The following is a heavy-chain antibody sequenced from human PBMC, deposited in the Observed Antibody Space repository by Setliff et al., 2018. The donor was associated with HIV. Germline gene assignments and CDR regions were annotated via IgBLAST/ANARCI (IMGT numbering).Heavy chain of an antibody. V-gene: IGHV1-69*13. D-gene: IGHD3-22*01. J-gene: IGHJ4*02. Sequence: SVKVSCKASGGTFTGYSITWVRQAPGKGLEWMGTIIPIFGTANYAQKFQGRVTITADESTSTAYMELSRLKSADTAFYYCARAPANYHDSSGFYFGGDYYFDFWAREPWSPSPQ. CDR3: ARAPANYHDSSGFYFGGDYYFDF. CDR1: GGTFTGYS. CDR2: IIPIFGTA.